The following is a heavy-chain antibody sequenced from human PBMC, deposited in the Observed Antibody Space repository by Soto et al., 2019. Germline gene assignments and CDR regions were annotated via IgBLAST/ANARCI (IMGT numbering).Heavy chain of an antibody. V-gene: IGHV1-18*01. D-gene: IGHD2-15*01. CDR1: GYIFTSFG. CDR2: ISAYNGNT. J-gene: IGHJ4*02. Sequence: GASVKVSCKASGYIFTSFGISWVRQAPGQGLEWMGWISAYNGNTNYAQNLQGRVTMTTDTSTSTAYMELRSLRSDDTAVYYCAREYCSGGSCYRYYFDYWGQGTLVTVSS. CDR3: AREYCSGGSCYRYYFDY.